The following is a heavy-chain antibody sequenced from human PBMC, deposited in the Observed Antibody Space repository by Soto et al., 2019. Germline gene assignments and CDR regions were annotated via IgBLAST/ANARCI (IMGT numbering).Heavy chain of an antibody. J-gene: IGHJ2*01. CDR1: GGSVSNASFY. V-gene: IGHV4-61*03. CDR2: IFYTGVT. Sequence: QVQLQESGPGLVKPSGTLSLTCSVSGGSVSNASFYWTWIRQAPGTGLEYIGYIFYTGVTNYNPSRSSRVTISLDTSKNHFSLKLNSMTAADTAVYYCVRVLDSSWYADLWGRGTLVTVSS. D-gene: IGHD3-22*01. CDR3: VRVLDSSWYADL.